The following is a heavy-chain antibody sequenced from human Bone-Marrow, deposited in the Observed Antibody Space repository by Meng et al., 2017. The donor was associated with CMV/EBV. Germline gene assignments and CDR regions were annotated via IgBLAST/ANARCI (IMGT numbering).Heavy chain of an antibody. D-gene: IGHD1-26*01. CDR3: AREEMMEDLVVAATTSHDMDV. J-gene: IGHJ6*02. V-gene: IGHV1-2*02. CDR1: GYSFTGYF. Sequence: ASVKVSCKASGYSFTGYFLHWVRQAPRQGLEWMGWVNPFSGDTNYAQKFQGRVTMTRDTSISTAYMELSRLTSDDTAVCFCAREEMMEDLVVAATTSHDMDVWGQGSTVTVSS. CDR2: VNPFSGDT.